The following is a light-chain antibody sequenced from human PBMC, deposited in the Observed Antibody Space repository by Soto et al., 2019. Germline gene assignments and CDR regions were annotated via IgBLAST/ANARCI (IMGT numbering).Light chain of an antibody. CDR3: SSFTSSSTLYV. CDR2: EVS. CDR1: SSDVGSYNR. J-gene: IGLJ1*01. V-gene: IGLV2-18*02. Sequence: QSVLTQPPSVSGSPGQSVTISCTGTSSDVGSYNRVSWYQQPPGTAPKLMIYEVSNRPSGVPDRFSGSKSGNTASLTISGLQAEDEADYYCSSFTSSSTLYVFGTGTKLTV.